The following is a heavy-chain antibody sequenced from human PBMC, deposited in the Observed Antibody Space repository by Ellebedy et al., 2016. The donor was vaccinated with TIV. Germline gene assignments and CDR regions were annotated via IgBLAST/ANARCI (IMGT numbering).Heavy chain of an antibody. CDR1: GFTFSTYS. CDR2: IGSRTYIV. Sequence: GESLKISCAASGFTFSTYSMNWVRQAPGKGLEWVSYIGSRTYIVYYADSVRGRFTISRDNSKNTVYLQMNSLRAEDTAVYSCAAAHCSSTSCSRIDYWGQGALVTVSS. J-gene: IGHJ4*02. CDR3: AAAHCSSTSCSRIDY. V-gene: IGHV3-48*01. D-gene: IGHD2-2*01.